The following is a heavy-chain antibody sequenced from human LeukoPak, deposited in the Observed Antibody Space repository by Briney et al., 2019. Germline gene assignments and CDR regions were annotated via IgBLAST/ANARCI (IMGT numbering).Heavy chain of an antibody. V-gene: IGHV4-61*05. J-gene: IGHJ5*02. CDR2: IYYSGST. Sequence: SETLSLTCTVSGGSISSSSYYWSWIRQPPGKGLEWIGYIYYSGSTNYNPSLKSRVTISVDTSKNQFSLRLSSVTAADTAVYYCARSSYYDFWSGSPSNNWFDPWGQGTLVSVTS. CDR1: GGSISSSSYY. D-gene: IGHD3-3*01. CDR3: ARSSYYDFWSGSPSNNWFDP.